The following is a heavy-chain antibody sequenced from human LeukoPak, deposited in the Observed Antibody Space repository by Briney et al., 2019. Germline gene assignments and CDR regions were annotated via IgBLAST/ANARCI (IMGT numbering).Heavy chain of an antibody. CDR1: GFTFSSHW. CDR2: IWYDGGNK. Sequence: GGSLRLSCAASGFTFSSHWMHWVRQAPGKGLEWVAVIWYDGGNKYYADSVKGRFTISRDNSKNTLYLQMNSLRAEDTAVYYCARNYDSSGYYFYYYYYYGMDVWGQGTTVTVSS. J-gene: IGHJ6*02. V-gene: IGHV3-33*08. CDR3: ARNYDSSGYYFYYYYYYGMDV. D-gene: IGHD3-22*01.